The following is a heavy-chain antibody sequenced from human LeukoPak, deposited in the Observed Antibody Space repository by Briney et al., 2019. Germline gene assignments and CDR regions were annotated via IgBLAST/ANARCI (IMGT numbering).Heavy chain of an antibody. CDR2: IYHSGST. V-gene: IGHV4-39*07. CDR3: AKGIGGIVAGTPQKEKYYFDY. J-gene: IGHJ4*02. D-gene: IGHD5-12*01. Sequence: SETLSLTCTVSGGSISSSSYYWGWIRQPPGKGLEWIGSIYHSGSTYYNPSLKSRVTISVDTSKNQFSLKLSSVTAADTAVYYCAKGIGGIVAGTPQKEKYYFDYWGQGTLVTVSS. CDR1: GGSISSSSYY.